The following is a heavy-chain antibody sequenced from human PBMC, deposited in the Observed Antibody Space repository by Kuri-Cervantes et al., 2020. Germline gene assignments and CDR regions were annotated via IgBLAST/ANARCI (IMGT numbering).Heavy chain of an antibody. J-gene: IGHJ6*02. CDR2: LYSSGDT. D-gene: IGHD2-2*01. CDR1: GFTVSSNY. CDR3: AREKGNYCSSTSCYARVGYYYGMDV. Sequence: GGSLRLSCAASGFTVSSNYMSWVRQAPGKGLEWVSVLYSSGDTRYTDSVNGRFTVSRDTSKNTLYLQMNSLRAGDTAVYYCAREKGNYCSSTSCYARVGYYYGMDVWGQGTTVTVSS. V-gene: IGHV3-53*01.